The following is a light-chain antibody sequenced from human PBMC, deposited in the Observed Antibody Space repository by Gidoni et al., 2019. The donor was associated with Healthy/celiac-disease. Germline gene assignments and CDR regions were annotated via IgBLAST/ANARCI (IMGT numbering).Light chain of an antibody. Sequence: EIVLTQSPATLPVSPGERVTLPCRDSQSVSTSLGWYQQKRGQPPRLLIYEASNRASGIPGRFSGSGSGTDFTLTITSLETEDFAVYYCQQRRDWPLTFGQGTRLEIK. CDR1: QSVSTS. CDR2: EAS. J-gene: IGKJ5*01. V-gene: IGKV3-11*01. CDR3: QQRRDWPLT.